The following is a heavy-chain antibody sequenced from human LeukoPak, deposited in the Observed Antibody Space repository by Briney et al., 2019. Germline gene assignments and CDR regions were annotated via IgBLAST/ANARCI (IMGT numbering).Heavy chain of an antibody. CDR2: INTNTGNP. Sequence: ASVKVSCKASGYTFTSYAMNWVRQAPGQGLEWMGWINTNTGNPTYAQGFTGRFVFSLDTSVSTAYLQISSLKAEDTAVYYCARGIESPVVTPSNWFDPWGQGTLVTVSS. CDR1: GYTFTSYA. V-gene: IGHV7-4-1*02. J-gene: IGHJ5*02. CDR3: ARGIESPVVTPSNWFDP. D-gene: IGHD4-23*01.